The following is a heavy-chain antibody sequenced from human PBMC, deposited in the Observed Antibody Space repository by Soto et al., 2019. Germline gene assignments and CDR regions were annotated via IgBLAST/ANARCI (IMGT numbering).Heavy chain of an antibody. CDR3: ASRSTSGNY. V-gene: IGHV3-30-3*01. Sequence: SGGSLRLSCAASGFTFSSYAMHWVRQAPGKGLEWVAVISYDGSNKYYADSVKGRFTISRDNSKNTLYLQMNSLRAEDTAVYYCASRSTSGNYWGQGTLVTVSS. J-gene: IGHJ4*02. CDR1: GFTFSSYA. D-gene: IGHD2-2*01. CDR2: ISYDGSNK.